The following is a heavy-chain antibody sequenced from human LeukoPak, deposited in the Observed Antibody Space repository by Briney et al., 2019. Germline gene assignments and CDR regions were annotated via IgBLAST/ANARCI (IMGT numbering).Heavy chain of an antibody. CDR1: GGSISSGGYD. CDR3: ARANVYCSGGSCYEYAFDI. D-gene: IGHD2-15*01. Sequence: SETLSLTCAVSGGSISSGGYDWSWVRQHPGKGLEWIGYIYYSGSTYYNPSLKSRVTISVDTSKNQFSLKLSSVTAADTAVYYCARANVYCSGGSCYEYAFDIWGQGTMVTVSS. CDR2: IYYSGST. V-gene: IGHV4-31*11. J-gene: IGHJ3*02.